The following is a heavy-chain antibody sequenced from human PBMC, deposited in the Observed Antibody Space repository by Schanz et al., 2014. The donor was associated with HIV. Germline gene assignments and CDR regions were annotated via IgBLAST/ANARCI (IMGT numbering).Heavy chain of an antibody. V-gene: IGHV3-9*01. J-gene: IGHJ5*02. Sequence: EVQLVESGGGSVQPGRSLRLSCKASGFTFDDCAMHWVRQVPQKGLEWVSGISWNSGSIGYADSVKGRFTISRDNDNDSLYLQMNSLRVEDTALYYCVKDSGTLVSGARWFDPWGQGTQVTVSS. CDR1: GFTFDDCA. D-gene: IGHD6-19*01. CDR2: ISWNSGSI. CDR3: VKDSGTLVSGARWFDP.